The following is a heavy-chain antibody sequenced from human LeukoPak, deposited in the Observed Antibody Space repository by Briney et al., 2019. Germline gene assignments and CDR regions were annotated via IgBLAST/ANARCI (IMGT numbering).Heavy chain of an antibody. V-gene: IGHV3-48*01. D-gene: IGHD3-10*02. J-gene: IGHJ4*02. CDR1: GFTFSSYS. Sequence: PGGSLRLSCAASGFTFSSYSMNWVRQAPGKGLEWLSYISGSSSTIYYADSVKGRFTISRDNSKNTLYLQMNSLRAEDTAVYYCAKDQPVPCSLWGQGTLVTVSS. CDR2: ISGSSSTI. CDR3: AKDQPVPCSL.